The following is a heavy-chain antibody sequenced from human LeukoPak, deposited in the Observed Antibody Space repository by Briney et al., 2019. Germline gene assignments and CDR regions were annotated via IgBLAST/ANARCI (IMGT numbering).Heavy chain of an antibody. V-gene: IGHV3-21*04. CDR3: ARNSGSGSYIYPLES. CDR1: GFTFSSYG. Sequence: PGGSLRLSCAASGFTFSSYGMNWVRQAPGKGLEWVAYISSSSSYIYYADSVKGRFTISRDNAKNSLFLQMNSLRAEDTALYHCARNSGSGSYIYPLESWGQGTLVTVSS. D-gene: IGHD3-10*01. J-gene: IGHJ4*02. CDR2: ISSSSSYI.